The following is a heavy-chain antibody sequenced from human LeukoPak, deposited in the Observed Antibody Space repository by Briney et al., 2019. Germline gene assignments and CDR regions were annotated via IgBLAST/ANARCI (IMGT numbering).Heavy chain of an antibody. J-gene: IGHJ4*02. V-gene: IGHV1-69*06. Sequence: ASVKVSCKASGGTFSSYAISWVRQAPGQGLEWMGGIIPIFGTANYAQKFQGRVTITADKSTSTAYMELSSLRSEDTAVYYCATVQKQDYDTTPYYDHWGQGTLVTVSS. D-gene: IGHD3-22*01. CDR1: GGTFSSYA. CDR3: ATVQKQDYDTTPYYDH. CDR2: IIPIFGTA.